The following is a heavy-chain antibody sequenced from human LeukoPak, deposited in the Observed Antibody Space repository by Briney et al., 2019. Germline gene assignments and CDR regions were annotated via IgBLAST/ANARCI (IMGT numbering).Heavy chain of an antibody. V-gene: IGHV4-34*01. CDR3: ARGRGIRQWLAYFDY. Sequence: EPSETLSLTCAVYGGSFSGYYWSWIRQPPGKGLEWIGEINHSGSTNYNPSLKSRVTISVDTSKNQFSLKLSSVTAADTAVYYCARGRGIRQWLAYFDYWGQGTLVTVSS. CDR1: GGSFSGYY. D-gene: IGHD6-19*01. CDR2: INHSGST. J-gene: IGHJ4*02.